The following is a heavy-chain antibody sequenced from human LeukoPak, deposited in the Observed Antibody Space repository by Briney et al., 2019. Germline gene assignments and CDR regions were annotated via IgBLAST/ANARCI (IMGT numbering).Heavy chain of an antibody. Sequence: GGSLRLSCAAAGFTFSSYWMHWVRQAPGKGLVWVSRINTDGSKTVYADSVKGRFAISRDNATNTLYLQMNSLRAEDTAVYYCAKGPRAIVVVPAATPGGYWGQGTLVTVSS. CDR3: AKGPRAIVVVPAATPGGY. V-gene: IGHV3-74*01. CDR1: GFTFSSYW. D-gene: IGHD2-2*01. J-gene: IGHJ4*02. CDR2: INTDGSKT.